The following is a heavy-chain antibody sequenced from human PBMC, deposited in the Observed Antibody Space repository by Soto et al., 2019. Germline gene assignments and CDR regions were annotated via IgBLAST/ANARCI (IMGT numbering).Heavy chain of an antibody. CDR3: ARHGIVVVPAAPPISYGMDV. CDR2: IYPGDSDT. J-gene: IGHJ6*02. V-gene: IGHV5-51*01. CDR1: GYSFTSYW. D-gene: IGHD2-2*01. Sequence: VESLKISCNGSGYSFTSYWIGWVRQMPWKGLEWMGIIYPGDSDTRYSPSFQGQVTISADKSISTAYLQWSSLKASDTAMYYCARHGIVVVPAAPPISYGMDVWGQGTTVTVSS.